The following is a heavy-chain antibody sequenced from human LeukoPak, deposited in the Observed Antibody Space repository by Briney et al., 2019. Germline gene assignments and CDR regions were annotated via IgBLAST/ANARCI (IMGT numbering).Heavy chain of an antibody. CDR3: ARDVGDSSGYYYYYGMDV. V-gene: IGHV1-8*01. CDR1: GYTFTSYD. J-gene: IGHJ6*02. CDR2: MNPNSGNT. Sequence: ASVKVSCKASGYTFTSYDINWVRQATGQGLEWMGWMNPNSGNTGYAQKFQGRVTMTRNTSISTAYMELSSLRSEDTAVYYCARDVGDSSGYYYYYGMDVWGQGTTVTVSS. D-gene: IGHD3-22*01.